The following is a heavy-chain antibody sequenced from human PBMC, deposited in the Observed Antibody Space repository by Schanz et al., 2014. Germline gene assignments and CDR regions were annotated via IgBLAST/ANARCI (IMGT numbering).Heavy chain of an antibody. V-gene: IGHV3-21*01. CDR3: ARGREVVAKIFDV. J-gene: IGHJ3*01. CDR2: LSSSGLYT. Sequence: VQLVESGGGVVQPGRSLRLSCTASGFIFRSYTMNWVRQAPGKGLEWVSSLSSSGLYTFYADLAGGRFTISRDNAKNSLYLQMNSLRAEDTGVYYCARGREVVAKIFDVWGQGTMVTVSS. D-gene: IGHD3-22*01. CDR1: GFIFRSYT.